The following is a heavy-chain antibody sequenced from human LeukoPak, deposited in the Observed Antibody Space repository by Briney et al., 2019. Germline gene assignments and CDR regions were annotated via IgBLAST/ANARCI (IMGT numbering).Heavy chain of an antibody. J-gene: IGHJ5*02. Sequence: SVKVSCKASGGTFSSYAISWVRQAPGQGLEWMGGIIPIFGTTNYARKFQGRVTITADESTSTAYMELSSLRSEDTAVYYCASEVKQQLVDWFDPWGQGTLVTVSS. V-gene: IGHV1-69*13. D-gene: IGHD6-13*01. CDR3: ASEVKQQLVDWFDP. CDR2: IIPIFGTT. CDR1: GGTFSSYA.